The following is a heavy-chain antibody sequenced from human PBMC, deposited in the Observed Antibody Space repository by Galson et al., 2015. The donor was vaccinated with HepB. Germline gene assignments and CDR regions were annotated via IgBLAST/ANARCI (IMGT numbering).Heavy chain of an antibody. CDR1: GGTFSSYA. Sequence: SVKVSCKASGGTFSSYAISWVRQAPGQGLEWMGGIIPIFGTANYAQKFQGRVTITADESTSTAYMELSSLRSEDTAVYYCARDHQGCDYVWGTKNWFDPWGQGTLVTVSS. D-gene: IGHD3-16*01. V-gene: IGHV1-69*13. J-gene: IGHJ5*02. CDR3: ARDHQGCDYVWGTKNWFDP. CDR2: IIPIFGTA.